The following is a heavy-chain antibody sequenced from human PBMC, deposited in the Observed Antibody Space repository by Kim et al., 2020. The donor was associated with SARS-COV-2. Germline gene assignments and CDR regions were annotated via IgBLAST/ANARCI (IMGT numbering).Heavy chain of an antibody. CDR2: INHSGGT. V-gene: IGHV4-34*01. J-gene: IGHJ5*01. Sequence: SETLSLTCAVYGWSLSGYSWHWIRQPPGKGLEWIGEINHSGGTNYSPYLKSRATMLVEKYKNHFSLRLSSVTAADTAVYFCARGHVVDVDS. D-gene: IGHD2-15*01. CDR3: ARGHVVDVDS. CDR1: GWSLSGYS.